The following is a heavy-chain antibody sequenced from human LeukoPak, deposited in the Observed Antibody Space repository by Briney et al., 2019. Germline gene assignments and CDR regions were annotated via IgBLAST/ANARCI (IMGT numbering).Heavy chain of an antibody. CDR2: VRYSGKT. CDR3: ARHYYDSSGLAHYFDY. D-gene: IGHD3-22*01. J-gene: IGHJ4*02. V-gene: IGHV4-39*01. Sequence: SETLSLTCTVSGGSISSTSSYWGWIRQPPGKGLEWIGSVRYSGKTYYNPSLKSRVTMSLDTSKNQFSLRLTSVTAADTAVYSCARHYYDSSGLAHYFDYWGQGTLVTVSS. CDR1: GGSISSTSSY.